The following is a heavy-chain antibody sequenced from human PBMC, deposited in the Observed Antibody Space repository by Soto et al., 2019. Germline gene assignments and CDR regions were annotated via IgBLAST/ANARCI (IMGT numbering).Heavy chain of an antibody. Sequence: QVQLVQSGAEVTKPVASVKVSCKASGYTFTSYDINWVRKATGQGLEWMGWMSPNSGATGYAQKFQGRVTMTRDTSISTVYMELRNLCSEDTAIYYCARGVDNGVDVWCQGSTVTVSS. D-gene: IGHD2-8*01. CDR3: ARGVDNGVDV. J-gene: IGHJ6*02. CDR2: MSPNSGAT. CDR1: GYTFTSYD. V-gene: IGHV1-8*01.